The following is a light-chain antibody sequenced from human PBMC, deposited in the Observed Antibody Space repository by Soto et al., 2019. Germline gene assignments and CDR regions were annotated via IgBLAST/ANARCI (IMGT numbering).Light chain of an antibody. CDR3: QQYSNSPPLT. CDR1: QRISSTY. Sequence: EIVLTQSPGTLSLSPGEKATLSCRASQRISSTYLAWYQQKPGQAPRLLIYGASSRATGIPDRFSGSGSGTDFTLTINRLEPEDFAVYYCQQYSNSPPLTFGGGTKVEIK. J-gene: IGKJ4*01. V-gene: IGKV3-20*01. CDR2: GAS.